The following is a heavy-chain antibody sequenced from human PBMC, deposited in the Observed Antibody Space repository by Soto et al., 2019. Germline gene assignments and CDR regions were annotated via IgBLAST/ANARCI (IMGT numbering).Heavy chain of an antibody. J-gene: IGHJ4*02. CDR2: INAYNGNT. D-gene: IGHD3-9*01. V-gene: IGHV1-18*01. CDR1: GYTFTNYG. Sequence: ASVKVSCKASGYTFTNYGISWVRQAPGQGLEWMGWINAYNGNTKYAQKLQGRVTMTTDTSTSTAYMELRSLRSDDTAVYYCARMRNILTGYPGHFDYWGQGTLVTVSS. CDR3: ARMRNILTGYPGHFDY.